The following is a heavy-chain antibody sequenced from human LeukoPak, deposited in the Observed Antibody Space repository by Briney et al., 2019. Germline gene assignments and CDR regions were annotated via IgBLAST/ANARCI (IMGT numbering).Heavy chain of an antibody. CDR1: GYTFTGYY. D-gene: IGHD3-22*01. J-gene: IGHJ4*02. CDR3: ARAYYYDSSGYPVGY. CDR2: INPNSGGT. V-gene: IGHV1-2*02. Sequence: GASVKVSCKASGYTFTGYYMHWVRQAPGQGLEWMGWINPNSGGTNYAQKFQGRVTMTRDTSISTAYMELSRLRSDDTAVYYCARAYYYDSSGYPVGYWGQGTLITVSS.